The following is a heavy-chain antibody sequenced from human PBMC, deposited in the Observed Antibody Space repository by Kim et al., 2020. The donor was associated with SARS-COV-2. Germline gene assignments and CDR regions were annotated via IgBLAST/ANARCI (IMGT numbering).Heavy chain of an antibody. J-gene: IGHJ4*02. CDR2: ISSDGRST. V-gene: IGHV3-74*01. Sequence: GGSLRLSCAASGFTVSGYWMHWVRQVPGKGLVWVSRISSDGRSTSYMDSVKGRFTISRDNAKNTLYLQMNSLRVEDTAVYYCVRVLKSDNYAFSSWGQGT. CDR1: GFTVSGYW. CDR3: VRVLKSDNYAFSS. D-gene: IGHD2-2*01.